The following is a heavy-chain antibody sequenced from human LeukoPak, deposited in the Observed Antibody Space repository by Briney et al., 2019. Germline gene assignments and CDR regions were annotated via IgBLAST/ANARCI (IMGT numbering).Heavy chain of an antibody. CDR3: ATPYQGYYYDSSGLDY. CDR1: GYTLTDLS. CDR2: FDPEDGET. J-gene: IGHJ4*02. Sequence: ASVKVSCKVSGYTLTDLSMHWVRQAPGKGLEWMGGFDPEDGETIYAQKFQGRVTMTEDTSTDTAYMELSSLRSEDTAVYYCATPYQGYYYDSSGLDYWGQGTLVTVSS. V-gene: IGHV1-24*01. D-gene: IGHD3-22*01.